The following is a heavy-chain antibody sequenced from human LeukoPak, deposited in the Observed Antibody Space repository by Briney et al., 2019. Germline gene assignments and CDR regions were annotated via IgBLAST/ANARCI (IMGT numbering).Heavy chain of an antibody. Sequence: SQTLSLTCTVSGGSISSDNYYWSWIRQPPGKGLEWIGYIYYSGDTFYDPSLKSRVTISVDTSKNQFSLKLSSVTAADTAVYYCARGVEDDYGDYLPYYFDYWGQGTLVTVSS. J-gene: IGHJ4*02. CDR2: IYYSGDT. D-gene: IGHD4-17*01. V-gene: IGHV4-30-4*08. CDR3: ARGVEDDYGDYLPYYFDY. CDR1: GGSISSDNYY.